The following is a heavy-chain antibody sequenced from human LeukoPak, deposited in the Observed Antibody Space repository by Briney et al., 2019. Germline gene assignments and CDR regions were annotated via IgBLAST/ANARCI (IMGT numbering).Heavy chain of an antibody. J-gene: IGHJ4*02. Sequence: GGSLRLSCAASGFTFTSFGMHWVRQAPGKGLEWVAFIRNDGDVIYYADSVKGRFTISRDNSKNTVYLQLNSLRAEDTAVYYCAKDGSSSLRGGYFDYWGQGTLVTVSS. CDR1: GFTFTSFG. D-gene: IGHD6-13*01. V-gene: IGHV3-30*02. CDR2: IRNDGDVI. CDR3: AKDGSSSLRGGYFDY.